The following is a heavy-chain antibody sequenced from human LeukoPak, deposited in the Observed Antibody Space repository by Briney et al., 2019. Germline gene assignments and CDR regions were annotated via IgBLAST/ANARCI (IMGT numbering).Heavy chain of an antibody. CDR2: INPNSGGT. Sequence: ASVTVSCKASGYTFTGYYMHWVRQAPGQGLEWMGWINPNSGGTNYAQKFQGRVTMTRDTSISTVYMELSRLRSDDTAVYYCARAKPIVVVVAATPDLDYWGQGTLVTVSS. J-gene: IGHJ4*02. V-gene: IGHV1-2*02. CDR3: ARAKPIVVVVAATPDLDY. CDR1: GYTFTGYY. D-gene: IGHD2-15*01.